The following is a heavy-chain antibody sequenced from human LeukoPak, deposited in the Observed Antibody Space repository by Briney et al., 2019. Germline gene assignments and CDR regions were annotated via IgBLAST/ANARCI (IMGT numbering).Heavy chain of an antibody. CDR1: GFTFSSYS. CDR2: VSSSSSYI. D-gene: IGHD3-16*01. Sequence: GGSLRLSCAASGFTFSSYSMNWVRQAPGKGLEWVSSVSSSSSYIYYADPVKGRFTISRDNAKNSLYLQMNSLRAEDTAVYYCARESSYETNWFDPWGQGTLVTVSS. V-gene: IGHV3-21*01. J-gene: IGHJ5*02. CDR3: ARESSYETNWFDP.